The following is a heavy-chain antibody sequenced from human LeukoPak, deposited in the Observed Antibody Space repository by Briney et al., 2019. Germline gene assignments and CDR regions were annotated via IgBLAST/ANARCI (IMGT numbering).Heavy chain of an antibody. CDR1: GFTFSSYE. V-gene: IGHV3-48*03. D-gene: IGHD3-9*01. CDR2: ISSSGSTI. J-gene: IGHJ4*02. Sequence: PGGSLRLSCAASGFTFSSYEMNWVRQAPGKGLEWVSYISSSGSTINYADSVKGRFTISRDNAKDSLFLQMNSLRAEDTAMYYCARGRSFDYLFTFWGQGTLLTVSS. CDR3: ARGRSFDYLFTF.